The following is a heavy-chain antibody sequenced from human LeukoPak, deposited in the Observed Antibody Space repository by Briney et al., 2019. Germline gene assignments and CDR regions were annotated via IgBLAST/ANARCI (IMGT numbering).Heavy chain of an antibody. V-gene: IGHV4-59*01. D-gene: IGHD6-13*01. CDR3: AVRYSSLTAWFDP. CDR1: GGSISSYY. J-gene: IGHJ5*02. CDR2: IYYSGST. Sequence: SETLSLTCAVSGGSISSYYWSWIRQPPGKGLEWIGYIYYSGSTDYNPSLKSRVTISVDTSKNQFSLKLSSVTAADTAVYYCAVRYSSLTAWFDPWGQGTLVTVSS.